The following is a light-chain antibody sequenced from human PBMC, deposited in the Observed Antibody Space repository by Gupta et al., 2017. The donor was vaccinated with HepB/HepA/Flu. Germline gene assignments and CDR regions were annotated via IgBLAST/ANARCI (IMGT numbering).Light chain of an antibody. CDR2: NNN. V-gene: IGLV1-44*01. CDR3: DGWADRINGAV. J-gene: IGLJ3*02. CDR1: TFNIGADT. Sequence: QPVLTQPPSSSGTPGQIVTIYCSGSTFNIGADTVHWYRQLQGTANKLRIENNNQRPQGVKDRLACSRSCASAYRDLTVALSQDEAEDDCDGWADRINGAVFGGGTKMTVL.